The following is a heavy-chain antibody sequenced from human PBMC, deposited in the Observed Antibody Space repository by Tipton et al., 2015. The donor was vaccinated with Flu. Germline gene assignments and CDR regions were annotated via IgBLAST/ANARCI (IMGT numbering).Heavy chain of an antibody. D-gene: IGHD3-10*01. V-gene: IGHV4-61*02. CDR2: IYAPGNI. J-gene: IGHJ5*02. CDR1: GGSISDDSFS. CDR3: ARGGQFLSDRHFGP. Sequence: PSLTCTVSGGSISDDSFSWSWLRQPAGRGLEWIGRIYAPGNINYNPSLKSRVTLSMDTSKNQFSLKMNFVTAADTALYYCARGGQFLSDRHFGPWGQGTLVTVSS.